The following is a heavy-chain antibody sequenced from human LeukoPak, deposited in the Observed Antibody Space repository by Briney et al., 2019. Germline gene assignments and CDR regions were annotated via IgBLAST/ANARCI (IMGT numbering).Heavy chain of an antibody. V-gene: IGHV3-21*01. J-gene: IGHJ4*02. D-gene: IGHD6-6*01. Sequence: GGSLRLSCAASGFTFSSYSMNWVRQAPGKGLEWGSSISSSSSYIYYADSVKGRFTISRDNAKNSLYLQMNSLRAEDTAVYYCARGYSSSSPGDYWGQGTLVTVSS. CDR3: ARGYSSSSPGDY. CDR2: ISSSSSYI. CDR1: GFTFSSYS.